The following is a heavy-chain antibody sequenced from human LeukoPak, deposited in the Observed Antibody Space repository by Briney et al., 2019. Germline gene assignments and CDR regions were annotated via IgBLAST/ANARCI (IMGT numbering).Heavy chain of an antibody. V-gene: IGHV3-53*01. CDR3: ARMTTVVRIDY. Sequence: GVSLRLSCAASGFTVSSNYMSWVRQAPGKGLEWVSVIYSGGSTYYADSVKGRFTISRDNSKNTLYLQMNSLRAEDTAVYYCARMTTVVRIDYWGQGTLVTVSS. CDR2: IYSGGST. CDR1: GFTVSSNY. J-gene: IGHJ4*02. D-gene: IGHD4-23*01.